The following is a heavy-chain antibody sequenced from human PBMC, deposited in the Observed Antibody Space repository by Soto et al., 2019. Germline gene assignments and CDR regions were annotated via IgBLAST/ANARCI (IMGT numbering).Heavy chain of an antibody. CDR3: ARNTILLWFGEHPKDYGMDV. D-gene: IGHD3-10*01. Sequence: SETLSLTCTVSGGSISSYYWSWIRQPPGKGLEWIGYIYYSGSTNYNPSLKSRVTISVDTSKNQFSLKLSSVTAADTAMYYCARNTILLWFGEHPKDYGMDVWGQGTTVTVSS. V-gene: IGHV4-59*08. CDR1: GGSISSYY. CDR2: IYYSGST. J-gene: IGHJ6*02.